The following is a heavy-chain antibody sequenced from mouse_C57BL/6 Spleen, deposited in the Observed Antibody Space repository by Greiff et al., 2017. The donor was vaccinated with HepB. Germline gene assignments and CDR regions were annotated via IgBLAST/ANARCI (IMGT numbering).Heavy chain of an antibody. CDR2: IHPNSGST. Sequence: VKLQQPGAELVKPGASVKLSCKASGYTFTSYWMHWVKQRPGQGLEWIGMIHPNSGSTNYNEKFKSKATLTVDKSSSTAYMQLSSLTSEDSAVYYCARGGYGSSSYYAMDYWGQGTSVTVSS. CDR1: GYTFTSYW. CDR3: ARGGYGSSSYYAMDY. J-gene: IGHJ4*01. V-gene: IGHV1-64*01. D-gene: IGHD1-1*01.